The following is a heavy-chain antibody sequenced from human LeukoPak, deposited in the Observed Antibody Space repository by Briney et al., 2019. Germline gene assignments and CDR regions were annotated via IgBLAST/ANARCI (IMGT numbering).Heavy chain of an antibody. J-gene: IGHJ4*02. CDR2: ISWNSGSI. D-gene: IGHD2-2*01. CDR1: GFTFDDYS. CDR3: ARDSPTIFCTSPSCYLSYFDY. V-gene: IGHV3-9*01. Sequence: GGSLRLSWAASGFTFDDYSMHWVRQAPGKGLEWVAGISWNSGSIGYADSVKGRFTISRDNAKNSPYLQINSLRTEDTAVYYCARDSPTIFCTSPSCYLSYFDYWGQGTLVTAPS.